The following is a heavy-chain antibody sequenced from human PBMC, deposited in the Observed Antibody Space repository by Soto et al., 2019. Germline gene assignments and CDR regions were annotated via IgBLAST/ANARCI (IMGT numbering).Heavy chain of an antibody. J-gene: IGHJ6*02. CDR2: IYHSGST. D-gene: IGHD3-3*01. Sequence: SETLSLTCAVSGGSISSSNWWSWVRQPPGKGLEWIGEIYHSGSTNYNPSLKSRVTISVDKSKNQFSLKLSSVTAADTAVYYCARAKFTIFGVVIIHNYYYGMDVWGQGTTVTVSS. CDR1: GGSISSSNW. CDR3: ARAKFTIFGVVIIHNYYYGMDV. V-gene: IGHV4-4*02.